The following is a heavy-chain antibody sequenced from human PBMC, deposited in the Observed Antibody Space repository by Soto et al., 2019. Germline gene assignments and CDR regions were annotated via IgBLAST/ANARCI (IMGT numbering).Heavy chain of an antibody. V-gene: IGHV3-23*01. J-gene: IGHJ4*02. CDR2: ISGSGGST. Sequence: GGSLRLSCAASGFTFSSYAMSWVRQAPGKGLEWVSAISGSGGSTYYADSVKGRFTISRDNSKNTLYLQMNSLRAEDTAVYYCAKGITMIVVVKGYYFDYWGQGTLVTVS. CDR1: GFTFSSYA. D-gene: IGHD3-22*01. CDR3: AKGITMIVVVKGYYFDY.